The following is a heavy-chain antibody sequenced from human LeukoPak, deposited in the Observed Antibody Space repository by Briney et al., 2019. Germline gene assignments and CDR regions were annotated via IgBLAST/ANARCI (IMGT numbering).Heavy chain of an antibody. CDR3: AILTLTDALRAGGDY. CDR2: ISGSGGST. CDR1: GFTLSSYA. J-gene: IGHJ4*02. V-gene: IGHV3-23*01. D-gene: IGHD6-19*01. Sequence: GGSLRLSCAASGFTLSSYAMSWVRQAPGKGLEWVSAISGSGGSTYYADSVKGRFTISRDNSKNTLYLQMNSLRAEDTAVYYCAILTLTDALRAGGDYWGQGTLVTVSS.